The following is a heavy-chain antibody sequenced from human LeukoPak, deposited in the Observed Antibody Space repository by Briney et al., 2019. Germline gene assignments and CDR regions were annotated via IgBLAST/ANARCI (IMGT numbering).Heavy chain of an antibody. Sequence: SETLSLTCAVSGVSTNSSSYYWGWIRQPPGKGLEWIGSVSHSGSTYYSPSLQSRVTISVDTSKNQFSLKLRSVTAADTAVYYCARGPYTSGWFSFDYWGQGTLVTVSS. CDR2: VSHSGST. J-gene: IGHJ4*02. CDR1: GVSTNSSSYY. CDR3: ARGPYTSGWFSFDY. D-gene: IGHD6-19*01. V-gene: IGHV4-39*07.